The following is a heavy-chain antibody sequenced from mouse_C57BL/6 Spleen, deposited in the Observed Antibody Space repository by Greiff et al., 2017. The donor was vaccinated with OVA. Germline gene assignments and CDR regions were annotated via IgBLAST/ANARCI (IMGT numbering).Heavy chain of an antibody. CDR1: GFTFTDYY. J-gene: IGHJ1*03. V-gene: IGHV7-3*01. D-gene: IGHD1-2*01. Sequence: EVQRVESGGGLVQPGGSLSLSCAASGFTFTDYYMSWVRQPPGKALEWLGFIRNKANGYKTEYSASVKGRFTISRDNSQSILYLQKNALRAEDSATYYCARFITVHFDVWGTGTTVTVSS. CDR2: IRNKANGYKT. CDR3: ARFITVHFDV.